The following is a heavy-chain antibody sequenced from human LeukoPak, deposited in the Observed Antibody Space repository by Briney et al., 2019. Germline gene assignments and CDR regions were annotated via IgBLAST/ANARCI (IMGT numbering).Heavy chain of an antibody. CDR2: TSGTGGST. CDR1: GFTFSNYA. V-gene: IGHV3-23*01. J-gene: IGHJ4*02. CDR3: ASWPVGWYGEDS. Sequence: GGSLRLSCAASGFTFSNYAMSWVRQAPGKGLEWVSSTSGTGGSTYYADSVKGRFTISRDTPKNTLYLQMNSLRVEDTAVYYCASWPVGWYGEDSWGQGTLVTVSS. D-gene: IGHD6-19*01.